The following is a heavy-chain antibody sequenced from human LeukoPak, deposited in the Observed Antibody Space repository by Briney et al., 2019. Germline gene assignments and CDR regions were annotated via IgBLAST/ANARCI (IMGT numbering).Heavy chain of an antibody. J-gene: IGHJ4*02. V-gene: IGHV3-30-3*01. CDR3: ARPPPPVAGTGGTARSEYYFDC. CDR2: ISYDGSNK. CDR1: GFTFSSYY. Sequence: GRSLRLSCAASGFTFSSYYMRWVRQPPGKGLEWVADISYDGSNKYYADSMKGQFPLYRDNSKTTLYLQMNSLRAEDTAVYYCARPPPPVAGTGGTARSEYYFDCWGQGTLVTVS. D-gene: IGHD6-19*01.